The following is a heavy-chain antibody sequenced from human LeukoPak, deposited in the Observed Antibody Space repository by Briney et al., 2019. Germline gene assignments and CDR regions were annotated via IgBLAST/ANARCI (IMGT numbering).Heavy chain of an antibody. J-gene: IGHJ4*02. CDR1: GFTFSSYW. CDR3: TREYPASFDY. CDR2: INSDGSST. Sequence: GGSPRLSCAASGFTFSSYWMHWVRQAPGKGLVWVSRINSDGSSTNYADSVKGRFTISRDNAKNTLYLQMNSLRAEDTAVYYCTREYPASFDYWGQGTLVTVSS. V-gene: IGHV3-74*01.